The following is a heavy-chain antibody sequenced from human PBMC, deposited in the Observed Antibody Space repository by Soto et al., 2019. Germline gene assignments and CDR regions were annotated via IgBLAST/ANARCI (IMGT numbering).Heavy chain of an antibody. V-gene: IGHV1-18*01. Sequence: QVQLVQSGAEVRKPGASVKVSCKASGYTFSTSGMSWLRQAPGQGLEWMGWISTYNGDTNDAPKFQDRVTMTSDTSXRTVYMELRSLRSDDTAVYYCARAGAAPYYYYGMDVWGQGTRVTVSS. CDR1: GYTFSTSG. D-gene: IGHD2-15*01. CDR3: ARAGAAPYYYYGMDV. J-gene: IGHJ6*02. CDR2: ISTYNGDT.